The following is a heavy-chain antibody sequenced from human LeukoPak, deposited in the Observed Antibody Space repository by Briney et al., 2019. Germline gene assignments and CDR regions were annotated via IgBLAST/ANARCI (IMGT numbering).Heavy chain of an antibody. CDR1: GYSFTSYD. CDR3: AREYSSSSGGYYFDY. CDR2: MNPNSGNT. Sequence: ASVKVSCKASGYSFTSYDINWVRQATGQGLEWMGWMNPNSGNTGYAQKFQGRVTITTDESTSTAYMELSSLRSEDTAVYYCAREYSSSSGGYYFDYWGQGTLVTVSS. D-gene: IGHD6-6*01. V-gene: IGHV1-8*03. J-gene: IGHJ4*02.